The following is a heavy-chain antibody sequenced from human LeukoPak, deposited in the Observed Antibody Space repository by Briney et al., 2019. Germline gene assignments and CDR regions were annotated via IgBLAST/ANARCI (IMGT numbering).Heavy chain of an antibody. Sequence: SETLSLTCAVYGGSFSGDYWSWIRQPPGKWLEWIGEINHSGSTNYNPSLKSRVTISVDTSKNQFSLKLRSVTAADTAVYYCARGTTTIFGVVIPRKYNWFDPWGQGTLVTVSS. V-gene: IGHV4-34*01. J-gene: IGHJ5*02. D-gene: IGHD3-3*01. CDR2: INHSGST. CDR3: ARGTTTIFGVVIPRKYNWFDP. CDR1: GGSFSGDY.